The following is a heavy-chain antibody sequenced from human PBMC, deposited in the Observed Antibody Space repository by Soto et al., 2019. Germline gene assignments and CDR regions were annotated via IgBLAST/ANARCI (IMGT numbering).Heavy chain of an antibody. J-gene: IGHJ4*02. Sequence: ASVKVSCKVSGYTLTELSMHWVRQAPGKGLEWMGGFDAEDGETIYAQKLQGRVTMTKDTSTSTAYMELRSLRSDDTAVYYCARGIGQYSSSFDYWGQGTLVTVSS. D-gene: IGHD6-13*01. CDR2: FDAEDGET. CDR1: GYTLTELS. V-gene: IGHV1-24*01. CDR3: ARGIGQYSSSFDY.